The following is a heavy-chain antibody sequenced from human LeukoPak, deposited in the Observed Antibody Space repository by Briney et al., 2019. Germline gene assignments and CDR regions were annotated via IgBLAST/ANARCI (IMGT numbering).Heavy chain of an antibody. J-gene: IGHJ4*02. Sequence: PSETLTLTCTVSGASISSSCYYWGRIRQPPGKGLEWIGCSYYSGSTYYNPSLKSRVTISVDSSKNHFSLRLRSVTAADTAVYYCARGFRNCSSTTCYGRYYFPLWGEGTLVTVSS. CDR1: GASISSSCYY. CDR2: SYYSGST. V-gene: IGHV4-39*02. D-gene: IGHD2-2*01. CDR3: ARGFRNCSSTTCYGRYYFPL.